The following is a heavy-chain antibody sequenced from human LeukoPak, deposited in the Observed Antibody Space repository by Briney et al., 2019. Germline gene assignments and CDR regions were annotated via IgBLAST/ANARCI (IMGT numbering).Heavy chain of an antibody. CDR1: GGSISSGGYY. Sequence: SGTLSLTCTVSGGSISSGGYYWSWIRQHPGKGLEWIGYIYCSGSTYYNPSLKSRVTISVDTSKNQFSLKLSSVTAADTAVYYCAREYYYDSSGYNFDYWGQGTLVTVSS. CDR2: IYCSGST. J-gene: IGHJ4*02. CDR3: AREYYYDSSGYNFDY. V-gene: IGHV4-31*03. D-gene: IGHD3-22*01.